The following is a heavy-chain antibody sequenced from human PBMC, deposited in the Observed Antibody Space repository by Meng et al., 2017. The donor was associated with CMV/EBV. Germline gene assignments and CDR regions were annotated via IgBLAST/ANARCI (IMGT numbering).Heavy chain of an antibody. CDR2: INPSGGSK. V-gene: IGHV1-46*01. D-gene: IGHD1-26*01. Sequence: SVNVSCKASGYTFTSYYMHWVRQAPGQGLEWMGIINPSGGSKSYAQKFQGRVTMTRDTSTSTVYMELSSLRSEDTAVYYCARGTLSGSSPAVFDYWGQGTLVTVSS. J-gene: IGHJ4*02. CDR3: ARGTLSGSSPAVFDY. CDR1: GYTFTSYY.